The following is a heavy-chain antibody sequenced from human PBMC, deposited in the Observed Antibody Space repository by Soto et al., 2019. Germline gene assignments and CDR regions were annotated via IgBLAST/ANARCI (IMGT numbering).Heavy chain of an antibody. Sequence: QVQLQQWGAGLLKPSETLSLTCAVYGGSFSGYYWSWIRQPPGKGLEWIGEINHSGSTNYNPSLKSRVTISVDTSKNQFSLKLSSVTAADTAVYYCARRAGGGAAAGTRLDYWGQGTLVTVSS. V-gene: IGHV4-34*01. CDR2: INHSGST. D-gene: IGHD6-13*01. CDR3: ARRAGGGAAAGTRLDY. J-gene: IGHJ4*02. CDR1: GGSFSGYY.